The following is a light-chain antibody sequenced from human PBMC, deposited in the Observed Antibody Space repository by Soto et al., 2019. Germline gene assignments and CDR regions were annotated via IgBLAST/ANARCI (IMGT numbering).Light chain of an antibody. CDR2: EVS. V-gene: IGLV2-8*01. CDR1: SSDVGGYNH. Sequence: QSALTQPPSASGSPGQSVTISCTGTSSDVGGYNHVSSYQQHPGKAPKLMIYEVSKRPSGVPDRFSGSKSVNTASLTVCGLQAEDEADDSWRSYAGSNNYVFGTGTKVTVL. CDR3: RSYAGSNNYV. J-gene: IGLJ1*01.